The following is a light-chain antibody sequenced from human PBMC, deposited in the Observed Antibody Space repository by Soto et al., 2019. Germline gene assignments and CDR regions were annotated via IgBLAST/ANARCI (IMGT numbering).Light chain of an antibody. CDR2: DTT. V-gene: IGLV7-46*01. J-gene: IGLJ3*02. CDR3: LLTYTGTWV. Sequence: QAVVTQEPSLTVSPGGTVTLTCGSSTGAVTSGHFPYWFQQKPGQAPRTLIYDTTNRHSWTPARFSGFLLGGKAALTLSGAQPEDEAEYYCLLTYTGTWVFGGGNKVTVL. CDR1: TGAVTSGHF.